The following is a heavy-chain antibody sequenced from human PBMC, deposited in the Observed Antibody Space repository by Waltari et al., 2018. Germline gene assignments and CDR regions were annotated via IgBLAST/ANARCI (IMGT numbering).Heavy chain of an antibody. CDR2: IYTSGST. V-gene: IGHV4-4*09. CDR3: ASLARGGSYFDAAFDI. Sequence: QVQLQESGPGLVKPSETLSLTCTVSGGSISSYYWSWIRQPPGKGLEWIGYIYTSGSTNYNPSLKSRVTISVDTSKNQFSLKLSSVTAADTAVYYCASLARGGSYFDAAFDIWAKGQWSPSLQ. J-gene: IGHJ3*02. D-gene: IGHD1-26*01. CDR1: GGSISSYY.